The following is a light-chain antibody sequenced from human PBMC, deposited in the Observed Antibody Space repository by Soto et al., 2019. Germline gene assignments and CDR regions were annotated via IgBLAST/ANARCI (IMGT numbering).Light chain of an antibody. CDR2: KAS. Sequence: DIQMTQSPSTLSASVGDRVTITCRASQSISSWLAWYQQKPGKAPRLLIYKASSLESGVPSRFSGSGSGTEFTLTISSLQPDDFATYYCQQYNSYPYTFGQGTKLEIK. V-gene: IGKV1-5*03. CDR3: QQYNSYPYT. J-gene: IGKJ2*01. CDR1: QSISSW.